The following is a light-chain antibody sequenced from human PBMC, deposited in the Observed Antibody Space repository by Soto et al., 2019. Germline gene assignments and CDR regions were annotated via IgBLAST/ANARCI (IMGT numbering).Light chain of an antibody. J-gene: IGLJ1*01. CDR1: SSDVVSYDY. CDR2: EVS. V-gene: IGLV2-14*01. CDR3: CSYDTRSTFV. Sequence: QSVLTQTASVSGSPGQSITISCTGTSSDVVSYDYVSWYQHHAGKAPKLMIYEVSIRPSGVSNRFSASKSGNTASLTISPLQPEDVADYSCCSYDTRSTFVFGTATKVTV.